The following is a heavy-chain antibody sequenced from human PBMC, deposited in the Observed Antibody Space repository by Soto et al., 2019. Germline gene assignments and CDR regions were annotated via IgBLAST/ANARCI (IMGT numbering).Heavy chain of an antibody. CDR3: AKGRTGSGYSDLDC. CDR2: ISYDGSEK. Sequence: GRSLRLSCAASGFTFSSYGMHWVRQAPGKGLEWVAVISYDGSEKHYADSVKGRFTISRDNSKNTLYLQMNSLTTEDTALYSCAKGRTGSGYSDLDCGGQGTLVTVSS. D-gene: IGHD1-26*01. J-gene: IGHJ4*02. V-gene: IGHV3-30*18. CDR1: GFTFSSYG.